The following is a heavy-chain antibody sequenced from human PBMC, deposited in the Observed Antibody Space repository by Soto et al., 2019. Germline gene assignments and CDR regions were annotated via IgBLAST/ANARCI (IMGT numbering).Heavy chain of an antibody. CDR2: INWNGGST. D-gene: IGHD2-15*01. Sequence: GGSLRLSCAASGFTFDDYGMSWVRQAPGKGLEWVSGINWNGGSTGYADSVKGRFTISRDNAKNSLYLQMNSLRAEDTAVYYCARVYCSGGSCYHIDYWGQGTLVTVSS. CDR1: GFTFDDYG. J-gene: IGHJ4*02. V-gene: IGHV3-20*04. CDR3: ARVYCSGGSCYHIDY.